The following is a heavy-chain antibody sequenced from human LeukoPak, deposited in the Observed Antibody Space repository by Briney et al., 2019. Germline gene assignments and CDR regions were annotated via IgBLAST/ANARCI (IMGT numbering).Heavy chain of an antibody. J-gene: IGHJ4*02. CDR2: ISGSGGST. Sequence: TRGSLRLSCAASGFTFSSYAMSWVRQAPGKGLEWVSAISGSGGSTYYADSVKGRFTISRDNSKNTLYLQMNSLRAEDTAVYYCAKGVSFIYYFDYWGQGTLVTVSS. V-gene: IGHV3-23*01. D-gene: IGHD1-26*01. CDR1: GFTFSSYA. CDR3: AKGVSFIYYFDY.